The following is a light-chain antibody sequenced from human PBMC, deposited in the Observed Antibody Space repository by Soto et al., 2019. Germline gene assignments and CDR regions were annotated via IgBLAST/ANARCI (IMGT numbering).Light chain of an antibody. CDR2: AAS. Sequence: DIQMTQSPSSLSTSVGDRVTITCRASQSISTYLNWYQQKPGKAPKLLIYAASSLQSGVPFRFGGSGSGTDFTLTISSLQPEDFATYFCQQSYGTPLTFGQGAKVEI. CDR3: QQSYGTPLT. V-gene: IGKV1-39*01. CDR1: QSISTY. J-gene: IGKJ1*01.